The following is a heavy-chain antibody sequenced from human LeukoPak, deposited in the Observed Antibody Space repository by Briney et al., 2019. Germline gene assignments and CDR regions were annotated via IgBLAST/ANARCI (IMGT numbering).Heavy chain of an antibody. V-gene: IGHV4-61*02. Sequence: SQTLSLTCTVSGGSISSSSYYWSWIRQPAGKGLEWIGRIYISGSTNYNPSLKSRVTISVDTSKNQFSLKLNSVTAADTAVYYCARVSGIAASGTATFDYWGQGTLVTVSS. D-gene: IGHD6-13*01. CDR3: ARVSGIAASGTATFDY. J-gene: IGHJ4*02. CDR2: IYISGST. CDR1: GGSISSSSYY.